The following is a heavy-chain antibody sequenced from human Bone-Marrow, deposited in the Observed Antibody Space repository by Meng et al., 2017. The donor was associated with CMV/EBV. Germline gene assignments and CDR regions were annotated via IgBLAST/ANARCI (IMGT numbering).Heavy chain of an antibody. CDR3: AREPTRSGPIDY. CDR1: GGSISSYY. D-gene: IGHD3-3*01. V-gene: IGHV4-59*01. J-gene: IGHJ4*02. Sequence: QGQLQEAGPGLVKPSETLSLTCPVSGGSISSYYWSWIRQPPGKGLEWIGYIYYSGSTNYNPSLKSRATISVDTSKNQFSLKLSSVTAADTAVYYRAREPTRSGPIDYWGQGTLVTVSS. CDR2: IYYSGST.